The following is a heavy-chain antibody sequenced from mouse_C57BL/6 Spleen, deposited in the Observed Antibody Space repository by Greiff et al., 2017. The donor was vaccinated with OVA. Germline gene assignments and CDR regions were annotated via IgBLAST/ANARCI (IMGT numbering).Heavy chain of an antibody. V-gene: IGHV5-17*01. CDR2: ISSGSSTI. D-gene: IGHD1-1*01. CDR3: AIVTVVATRAMDY. Sequence: EVKLMESGGGLVKPGGSLKLSCAASGFTFSDYGMHWVRQAPEKGLEWVAYISSGSSTIYYADTVKGRFTISRDNAKNNLFLQMTSLRSEDTAMYYCAIVTVVATRAMDYWGHGTSVTVSS. J-gene: IGHJ4*01. CDR1: GFTFSDYG.